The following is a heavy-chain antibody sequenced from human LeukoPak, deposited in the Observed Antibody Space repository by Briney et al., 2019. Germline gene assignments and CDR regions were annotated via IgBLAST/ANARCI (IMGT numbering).Heavy chain of an antibody. J-gene: IGHJ4*02. V-gene: IGHV1-24*01. Sequence: ASMKVSCKVSGYTLTELSMHWVRQAPGKGLEWMGGFDPEDGETIYAQKFQGRVTITEDTSTDTAYMELSSLRSEDTAVYYCATLADDSGSYCFDYWGQGTLVTVSS. CDR1: GYTLTELS. CDR3: ATLADDSGSYCFDY. D-gene: IGHD1-26*01. CDR2: FDPEDGET.